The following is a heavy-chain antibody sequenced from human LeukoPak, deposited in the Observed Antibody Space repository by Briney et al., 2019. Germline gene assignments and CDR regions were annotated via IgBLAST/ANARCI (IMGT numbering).Heavy chain of an antibody. CDR1: GFTFRNFW. V-gene: IGHV3-7*01. CDR2: INQDGSQQ. Sequence: GGSLRLSCAASGFTFRNFWMTWVRQAPGKGLQWVANINQDGSQQAYVDSVRGRFSVSRDNAKNSLYLQMNSLRAEDTAVYFCARDPYSSSSFDYWGQGTLVTVSS. J-gene: IGHJ4*02. D-gene: IGHD6-6*01. CDR3: ARDPYSSSSFDY.